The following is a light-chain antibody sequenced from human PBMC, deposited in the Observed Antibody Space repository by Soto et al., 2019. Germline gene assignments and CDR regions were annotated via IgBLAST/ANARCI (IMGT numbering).Light chain of an antibody. J-gene: IGKJ1*01. V-gene: IGKV1-5*01. Sequence: DIQMPQSPSTLSASVGESVTITCRASQSVSNWLAWYQQKPGKAPNLLIYDVSSLESGVPSRFSGSGSGTEFILTISSLQPDDFATYYCKQYDSYSWTVGQGSKVDIK. CDR2: DVS. CDR1: QSVSNW. CDR3: KQYDSYSWT.